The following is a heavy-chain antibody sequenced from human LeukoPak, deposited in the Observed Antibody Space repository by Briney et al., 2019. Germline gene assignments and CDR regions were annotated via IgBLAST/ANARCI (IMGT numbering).Heavy chain of an antibody. J-gene: IGHJ5*02. CDR3: ARIIRTAGYYSNPKSGSFDL. CDR1: GSSIRSNHHS. Sequence: PPETLSLTCTVSGSSIRSNHHSWGWVRQPPGKGLEWIGTIFSSGTAYYNPSLRTRVSISVDTSKNEFSLRLRAVTAADTGLYYCARIIRTAGYYSNPKSGSFDLWGQGTLVTVSS. CDR2: IFSSGTA. D-gene: IGHD3-22*01. V-gene: IGHV4-39*01.